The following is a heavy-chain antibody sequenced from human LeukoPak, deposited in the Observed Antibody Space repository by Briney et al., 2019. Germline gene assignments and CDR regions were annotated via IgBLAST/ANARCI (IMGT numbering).Heavy chain of an antibody. J-gene: IGHJ5*02. D-gene: IGHD5-18*01. CDR2: IYTSGST. V-gene: IGHV4-4*07. Sequence: SETLSLTCTVSGGSISSYYWSWIRQPAGKGLEWIGRIYTSGSTNYNPSLKSRVTMSVDTSKNQFSLKLSSVTAADTAVYYCARAGRGYSDGYYWFDPWGQGTLVTVSS. CDR1: GGSISSYY. CDR3: ARAGRGYSDGYYWFDP.